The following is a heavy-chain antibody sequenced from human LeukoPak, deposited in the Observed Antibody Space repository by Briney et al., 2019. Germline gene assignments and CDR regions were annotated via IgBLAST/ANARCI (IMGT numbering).Heavy chain of an antibody. CDR3: ARRYYYDSSGYYHYWYFDL. J-gene: IGHJ2*01. CDR2: IYYSGST. V-gene: IGHV4-31*03. CDR1: GGSISSGGYY. D-gene: IGHD3-22*01. Sequence: ASETLSLTCTVSGGSISSGGYYWSWIRQHPGKGLEWIGYIYYSGSTYYNPSLKSRVTISVDTSKNQFSLNLSSVTAADTAVYYCARRYYYDSSGYYHYWYFDLWGRGTLVTVSS.